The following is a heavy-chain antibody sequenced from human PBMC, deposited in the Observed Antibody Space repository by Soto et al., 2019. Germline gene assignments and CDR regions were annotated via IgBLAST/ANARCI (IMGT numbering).Heavy chain of an antibody. CDR2: IHSGGTT. Sequence: EVQLVETGGGLIQPGGSLRLSCAASGFSVSVNYMSWVRQAPGKGLEWVSIIHSGGTTYYADSVKGRFTISRDNSKNTLYLQMDSLRDEDTGVYYCTSIAVAEGFDPWGQGTLVTVSS. V-gene: IGHV3-53*02. J-gene: IGHJ5*02. D-gene: IGHD6-19*01. CDR1: GFSVSVNY. CDR3: TSIAVAEGFDP.